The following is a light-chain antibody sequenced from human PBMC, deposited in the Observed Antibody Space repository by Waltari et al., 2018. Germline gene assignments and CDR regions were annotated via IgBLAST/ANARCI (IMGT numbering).Light chain of an antibody. CDR3: QSYDTSNHVV. V-gene: IGLV6-57*03. J-gene: IGLJ2*01. CDR2: EDN. Sequence: NFMLTQPHSVSESPGKTVLISCTRSSGSIASNYVQWYQQRPGSAPTTVIYEDNQRPSGVPDRFSGSIDSSSNSASLTVSGLKTEDEADYYCQSYDTSNHVVFGGGTKLTVL. CDR1: SGSIASNY.